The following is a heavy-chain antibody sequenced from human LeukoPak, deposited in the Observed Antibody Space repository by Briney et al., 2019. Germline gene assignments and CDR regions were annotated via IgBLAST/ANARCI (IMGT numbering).Heavy chain of an antibody. CDR1: GFSFNTYV. CDR3: AAEPAPAAFDY. D-gene: IGHD6-13*01. CDR2: IWSDGSVM. J-gene: IGHJ4*02. V-gene: IGHV3-33*01. Sequence: QAGTPLRLSCAASGFSFNTYVMHWVRQAPGKGLEWVALIWSDGSVMLYADSVKGRFTISRDNSKSTLFLQMDSLRAEDTGVYYCAAEPAPAAFDYWGQGTLVTVSS.